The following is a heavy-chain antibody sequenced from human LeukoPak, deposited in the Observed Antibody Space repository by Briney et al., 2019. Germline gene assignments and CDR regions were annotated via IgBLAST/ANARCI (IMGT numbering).Heavy chain of an antibody. CDR1: GFTFSSYA. CDR2: ISGSGGST. D-gene: IGHD6-19*01. Sequence: GGSQRLSCAASGFTFSSYAMSWVRQAPGKGLEWVSAISGSGGSTYYADSVKGRFTISRDNSKNTLYLQMNNLRAEDTAVYYCARDAARYGSGWYYDFWGQGTLVTVSS. CDR3: ARDAARYGSGWYYDF. V-gene: IGHV3-23*01. J-gene: IGHJ4*02.